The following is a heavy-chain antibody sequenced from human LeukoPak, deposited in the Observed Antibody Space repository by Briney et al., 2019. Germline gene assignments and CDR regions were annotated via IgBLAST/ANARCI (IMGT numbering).Heavy chain of an antibody. D-gene: IGHD3-10*01. CDR1: GGSISSYY. CDR3: ARGWVVRGARGAFDI. J-gene: IGHJ3*02. V-gene: IGHV4-59*01. CDR2: IYYSGST. Sequence: SETLSFTCTVSGGSISSYYWSWIRQPPGKGLEWIGYIYYSGSTNYNPSLKSRVTISVDTSKNQFSLKLSSVTAADTAVYYCARGWVVRGARGAFDIWGQGTMVTVSS.